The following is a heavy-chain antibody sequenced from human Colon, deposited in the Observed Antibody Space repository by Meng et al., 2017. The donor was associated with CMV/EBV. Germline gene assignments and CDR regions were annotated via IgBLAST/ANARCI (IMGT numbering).Heavy chain of an antibody. CDR2: LTSDGRT. CDR1: GFTFSSSY. D-gene: IGHD5-12*01. V-gene: IGHV3-74*03. J-gene: IGHJ3*02. CDR3: AKGVNSGSTYSAFDI. Sequence: GESLKISCAASGFTFSSSYMYWVRQVPGKGLVWVSRLTSDGRTTYADSVKGRFTISRDNFKNTLYVQMNSLRADDTAIYFCAKGVNSGSTYSAFDILGQGTVVTVSS.